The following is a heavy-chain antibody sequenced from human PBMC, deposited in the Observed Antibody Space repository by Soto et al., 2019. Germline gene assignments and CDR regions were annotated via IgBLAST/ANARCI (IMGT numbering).Heavy chain of an antibody. Sequence: VQLLESGGGLVQPGGSLRLSCAASGFTFSSYAMSWVRQAPGKGLEWVSAISGSGGSTYYADSVKGRFTISRDNSKNTLYLQMNSLRAEDTAVYYCAKVEGYYYDSSGYYYVYWGQGTLVTVSS. V-gene: IGHV3-23*01. J-gene: IGHJ4*02. CDR1: GFTFSSYA. D-gene: IGHD3-22*01. CDR3: AKVEGYYYDSSGYYYVY. CDR2: ISGSGGST.